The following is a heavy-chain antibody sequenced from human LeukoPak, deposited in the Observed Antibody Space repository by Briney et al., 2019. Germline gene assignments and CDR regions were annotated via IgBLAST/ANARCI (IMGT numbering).Heavy chain of an antibody. CDR2: LYNSAST. D-gene: IGHD6-13*01. CDR3: ARYKTITAAGTYY. J-gene: IGHJ4*02. V-gene: IGHV4-39*01. CDR1: GGSISSSTYY. Sequence: SETLSLTCTVSGGSISSSTYYWGWIRQPPGKGLEWIGSLYNSASTHYNPSLKSRVTMAVDTSKNQFSLKLRSVTAADTAIYYCARYKTITAAGTYYWGQGTLVTVSS.